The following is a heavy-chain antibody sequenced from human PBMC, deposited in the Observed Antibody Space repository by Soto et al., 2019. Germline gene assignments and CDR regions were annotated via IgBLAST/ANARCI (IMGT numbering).Heavy chain of an antibody. V-gene: IGHV3-30*18. CDR2: ISYDGSNK. J-gene: IGHJ4*02. D-gene: IGHD3-10*01. CDR1: GFTFSSYG. CDR3: AKDHYYGSGVNDY. Sequence: GGSLRLSCAASGFTFSSYGMHWVRQAPGKGLEWVAVISYDGSNKYYADSVKGRFTISRDNSKNTLYLQMNSLRAEDTAVNYCAKDHYYGSGVNDYWGQGTLVTVSS.